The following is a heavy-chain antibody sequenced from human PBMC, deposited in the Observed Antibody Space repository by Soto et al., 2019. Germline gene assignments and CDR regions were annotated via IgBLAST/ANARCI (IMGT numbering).Heavy chain of an antibody. Sequence: GASVKVSCKASGYTFTSYGISLVRQAPVQVLELIVWIIAYNFNTNYSQKLQGRFTITTYTSTITSYIELKILISDDTGVYYCSRDGALGENYYYYGMDVWGQGTTVTVSS. J-gene: IGHJ6*02. CDR1: GYTFTSYG. V-gene: IGHV1-18*01. CDR3: SRDGALGENYYYYGMDV. D-gene: IGHD3-16*01. CDR2: IIAYNFNT.